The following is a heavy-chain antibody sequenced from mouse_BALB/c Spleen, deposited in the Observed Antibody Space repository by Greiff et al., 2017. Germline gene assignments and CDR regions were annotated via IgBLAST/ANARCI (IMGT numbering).Heavy chain of an antibody. Sequence: EVQGVESGGGLVQPGGSLKLSCAASGFTFSSFGMHWVRQAPEKGLEWVAYISSGSSTINYADTVKGRFTISRDNPKNTRFLQMTSLRSEDTAMYYCARSGFYYYGRSPAAMDYWGQGTSVTVSS. J-gene: IGHJ4*01. CDR2: ISSGSSTI. CDR1: GFTFSSFG. CDR3: ARSGFYYYGRSPAAMDY. V-gene: IGHV5-17*02. D-gene: IGHD1-1*01.